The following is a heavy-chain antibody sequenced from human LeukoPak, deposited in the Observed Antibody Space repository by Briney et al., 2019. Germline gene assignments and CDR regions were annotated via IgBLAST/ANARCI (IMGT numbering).Heavy chain of an antibody. D-gene: IGHD6-13*01. CDR3: ARVATSAAGSFDY. CDR1: VGSISSSSYY. V-gene: IGHV4-39*07. Sequence: SETLSLTCTVSVGSISSSSYYWGWIRQPPGKGLEWIGSIYYSGSAYYNPSLKSRVTISVDTSKNQFSLKLSSVTAADTAVYYCARVATSAAGSFDYWGQGTLVTVSS. J-gene: IGHJ4*02. CDR2: IYYSGSA.